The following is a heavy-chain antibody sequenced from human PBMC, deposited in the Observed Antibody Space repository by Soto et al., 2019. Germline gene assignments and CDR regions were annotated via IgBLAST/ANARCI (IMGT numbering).Heavy chain of an antibody. CDR2: IKPSTGDT. D-gene: IGHD3-10*01. CDR1: AYTFSGYY. CDR3: TREKMATVTQFNWFDY. J-gene: IGHJ5*01. V-gene: IGHV1-2*02. Sequence: ASVKVSCKTSAYTFSGYYLHWVRQAPGQGLEWMGWIKPSTGDTNYAEKFRGRVTMTRDTSVSTAYMELSSLRSDDTAVYYCTREKMATVTQFNWFDYWGQGSLVTVSS.